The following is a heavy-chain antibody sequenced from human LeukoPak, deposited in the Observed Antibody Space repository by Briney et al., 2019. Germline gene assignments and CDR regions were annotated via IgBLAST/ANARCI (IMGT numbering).Heavy chain of an antibody. D-gene: IGHD2-8*01. V-gene: IGHV1-18*01. J-gene: IGHJ4*02. CDR3: ARGEWWLGHFDY. CDR2: ISAYNGNT. CDR1: GYTFTSYG. Sequence: ASVTVSCTASGYTFTSYGISWVRQAPGQGLEWMGWISAYNGNTNHAQKLQGRVTMTTDTSTSTAYMELRSLRSDDTAVYYCARGEWWLGHFDYWGQGTLVTVSS.